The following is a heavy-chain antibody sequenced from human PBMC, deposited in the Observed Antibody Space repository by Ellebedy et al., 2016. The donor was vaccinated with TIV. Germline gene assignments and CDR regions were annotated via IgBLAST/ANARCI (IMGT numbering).Heavy chain of an antibody. CDR3: ARYYYYYMDV. CDR1: GFTFSSYS. J-gene: IGHJ6*03. Sequence: GGSLRLXXAASGFTFSSYSMNWVRQAPGKGLEWVSYISSSSSTIYYADSVKGRFTISRDNAKNSLYLQMNSLRAEDTAVYYCARYYYYYMDVWGKGTTVTVSS. CDR2: ISSSSSTI. V-gene: IGHV3-48*04.